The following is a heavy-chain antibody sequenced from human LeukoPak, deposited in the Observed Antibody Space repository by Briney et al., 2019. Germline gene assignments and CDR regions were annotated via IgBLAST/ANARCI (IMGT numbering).Heavy chain of an antibody. V-gene: IGHV4-59*01. CDR3: ARLSWRIVSGSSWFDP. CDR2: IYYSGST. Sequence: PSETLSLTCTVSGGSISSYYWSWIRQPPGKGLEWIWYIYYSGSTNYNPSLKSRVTISVDTSKNQFSLKLSSVTAADTAVYYCARLSWRIVSGSSWFDPWGQGTLVTVSS. J-gene: IGHJ5*02. CDR1: GGSISSYY. D-gene: IGHD3-10*01.